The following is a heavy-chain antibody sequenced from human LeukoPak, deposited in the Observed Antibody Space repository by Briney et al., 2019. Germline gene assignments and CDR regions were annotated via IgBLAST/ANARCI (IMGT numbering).Heavy chain of an antibody. V-gene: IGHV4-34*01. CDR2: INHSGST. CDR1: GGSFSGYY. CDR3: ARGRRYYYGSGSYYNRVWFDP. D-gene: IGHD3-10*01. J-gene: IGHJ5*02. Sequence: SETLSLTCAVYGGSFSGYYWSWIRQPPGKGLEWIGEINHSGSTNYNPSLKSRVTISVDTSKNQFSLRLSSVTAADTAVYYCARGRRYYYGSGSYYNRVWFDPWGQGTLVTVSS.